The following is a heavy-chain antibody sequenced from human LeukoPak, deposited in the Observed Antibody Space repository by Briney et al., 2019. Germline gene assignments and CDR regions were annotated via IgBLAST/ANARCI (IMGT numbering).Heavy chain of an antibody. V-gene: IGHV3-23*01. CDR1: GFTFSSYA. CDR2: ISNSGGRT. CDR3: AKGSGSSCYSPRDY. D-gene: IGHD2-15*01. Sequence: PGGSLRLSCAASGFTFSSYAMSWVRQAPGKGLEWVSSISNSGGRTFYTDSVKGRFTISRDNSKITLYLQMNSLRAEDTAVYYCAKGSGSSCYSPRDYWGQGILVTVSS. J-gene: IGHJ4*02.